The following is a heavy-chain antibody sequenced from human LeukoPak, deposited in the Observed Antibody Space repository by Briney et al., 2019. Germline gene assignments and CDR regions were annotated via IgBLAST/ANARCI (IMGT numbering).Heavy chain of an antibody. CDR1: GFTFSSYS. CDR2: ISSSSSYI. CDR3: AVAAAGTYDY. Sequence: PGGSLRLPCAASGFTFSSYSMNWVRQAPGKGLEWVSSISSSSSYIYYADSVKGRFTISRDNAKNSLYLQMNSLRAEDTAVYYCAVAAAGTYDYWGQGTLVTVSS. J-gene: IGHJ4*02. V-gene: IGHV3-21*01. D-gene: IGHD6-13*01.